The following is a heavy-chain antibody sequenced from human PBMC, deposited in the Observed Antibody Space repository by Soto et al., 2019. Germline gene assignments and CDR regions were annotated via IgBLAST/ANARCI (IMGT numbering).Heavy chain of an antibody. D-gene: IGHD3-16*02. CDR2: INPSGDST. CDR3: ARSYYAYVWGSYRSAHFDY. V-gene: IGHV1-46*01. Sequence: QVQLVQSGAEVKKPGASVKVSCKASGYTFTSYFMHWVRQAPGQGLEWMGIINPSGDSTSYAQKFQGRGTMTRDTSTSTVYMELSSLRSEDTAVYYCARSYYAYVWGSYRSAHFDYWGQVTLVTVSS. CDR1: GYTFTSYF. J-gene: IGHJ4*02.